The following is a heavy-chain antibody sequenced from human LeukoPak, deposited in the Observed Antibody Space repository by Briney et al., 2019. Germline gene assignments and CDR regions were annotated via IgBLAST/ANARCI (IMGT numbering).Heavy chain of an antibody. Sequence: GGSLRLSCAASGFTFSDYYMSWIRQAPGKGLEWVSYISSSGSTIYYADSVKGRFTISRDNAKNSLYLQMNSLRAEDTAVYYCARDLLDYYDSSYNDAFDIWGQGTMVTVSS. D-gene: IGHD3-22*01. V-gene: IGHV3-11*04. CDR3: ARDLLDYYDSSYNDAFDI. CDR1: GFTFSDYY. J-gene: IGHJ3*02. CDR2: ISSSGSTI.